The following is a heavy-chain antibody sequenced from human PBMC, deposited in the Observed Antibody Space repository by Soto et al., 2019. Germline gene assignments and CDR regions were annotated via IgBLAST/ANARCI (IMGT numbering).Heavy chain of an antibody. CDR2: ISYDGSNK. CDR1: GFTFSSYA. CDR3: ARGGCSSTSCHRPVWFDP. Sequence: GGSLRLSCAASGFTFSSYAMHWVRQAPGKGLEWVAVISYDGSNKYYADSVKGRFTISRDNSKNTLYLQMNSLRAEDTAVYYCARGGCSSTSCHRPVWFDPWGQGTLVTAPQ. D-gene: IGHD2-2*01. V-gene: IGHV3-30-3*01. J-gene: IGHJ5*02.